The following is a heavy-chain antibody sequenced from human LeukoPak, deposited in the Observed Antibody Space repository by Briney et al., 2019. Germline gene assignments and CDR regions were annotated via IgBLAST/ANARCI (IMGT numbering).Heavy chain of an antibody. CDR2: VYYSGST. J-gene: IGHJ3*02. CDR3: ARDSPVATNAFDI. CDR1: GDSTSGYY. D-gene: IGHD5-12*01. Sequence: SETLSLTCTVSGDSTSGYYWMWIRQTPGKGLEWIGYVYYSGSTNYNPSLKSRVTISVDTSKNQFSLKLSSVTAADTAVYYCARDSPVATNAFDIWGQGTMVTVSS. V-gene: IGHV4-59*01.